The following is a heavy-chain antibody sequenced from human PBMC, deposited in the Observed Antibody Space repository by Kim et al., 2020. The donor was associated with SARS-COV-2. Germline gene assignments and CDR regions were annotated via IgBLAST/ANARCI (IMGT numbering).Heavy chain of an antibody. V-gene: IGHV4-39*07. Sequence: SETLSLTCTVSGGSISSSSYYWGWIRQPPGKGLEWIGSIYYSGSTYYNPSLKSRVTISVDTSKNQFSLKLSSVTAADTAVYYCARAIPWIQLWGDAFDIWGQGTMVTVSS. CDR2: IYYSGST. CDR3: ARAIPWIQLWGDAFDI. J-gene: IGHJ3*02. D-gene: IGHD5-18*01. CDR1: GGSISSSSYY.